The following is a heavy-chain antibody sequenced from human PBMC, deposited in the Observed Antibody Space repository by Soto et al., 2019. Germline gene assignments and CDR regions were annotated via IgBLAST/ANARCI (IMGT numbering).Heavy chain of an antibody. CDR2: IYWDDDK. D-gene: IGHD6-19*01. CDR1: GFSLNTDGVA. CDR3: APRQLYNSGALDI. J-gene: IGHJ3*02. V-gene: IGHV2-5*02. Sequence: QITLKESGPTLVKPTQTLTLTCTLSGFSLNTDGVAVGWIRQPPGKGLEWLALIYWDDDKCYSPSLKTRPTIAKETFKNQVVLKKTNMDPVDNAKYYCAPRQLYNSGALDIWGQGTMVTVSS.